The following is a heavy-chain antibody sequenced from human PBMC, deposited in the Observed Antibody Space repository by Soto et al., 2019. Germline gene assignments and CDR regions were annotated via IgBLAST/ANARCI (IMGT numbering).Heavy chain of an antibody. D-gene: IGHD2-2*01. V-gene: IGHV3-23*01. Sequence: PGGSLRLSCAASGFTYSNYAMSWVRQAPGKGLEWVSAISGSGGSTYYADSVKGRFTISRDNSKNTLYLQMNSLRAEDTAVYYCAKDVQYQPDRFDPWGQGTLVTVSS. CDR2: ISGSGGST. CDR3: AKDVQYQPDRFDP. J-gene: IGHJ5*02. CDR1: GFTYSNYA.